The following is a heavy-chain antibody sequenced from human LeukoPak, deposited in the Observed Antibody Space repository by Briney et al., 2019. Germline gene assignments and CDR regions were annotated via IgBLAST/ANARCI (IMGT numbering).Heavy chain of an antibody. CDR3: ARAFGSYQYYFDY. D-gene: IGHD1-26*01. Sequence: SSETLSLTCTVSGGSISSYYWSWIRQPPGKGLEWIGYIYYSGSTNYNPSLKSRVTISVDTSKNQFSLKLSSVTAADTAVYYCARAFGSYQYYFDYWGQGTLVTVSS. CDR1: GGSISSYY. J-gene: IGHJ4*02. V-gene: IGHV4-59*12. CDR2: IYYSGST.